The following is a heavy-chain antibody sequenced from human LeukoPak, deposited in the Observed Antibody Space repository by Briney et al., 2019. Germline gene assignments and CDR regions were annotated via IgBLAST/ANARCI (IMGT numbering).Heavy chain of an antibody. CDR3: ARRSAGYGIDY. Sequence: GESLKISCKTSGYTFTNFWIAWVRQMPGKGLEWMGIIFPGDSDTRYSPSFQGQVTISADKSISTAYLQWSSLKASDSAMYYCARRSAGYGIDYWGQGTLVTVSS. J-gene: IGHJ4*02. CDR1: GYTFTNFW. D-gene: IGHD2-15*01. CDR2: IFPGDSDT. V-gene: IGHV5-51*01.